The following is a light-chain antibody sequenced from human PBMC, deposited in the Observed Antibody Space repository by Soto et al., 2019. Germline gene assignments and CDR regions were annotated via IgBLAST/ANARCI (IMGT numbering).Light chain of an antibody. CDR2: DAS. Sequence: DIQMTQSPSTLFASVGDRVTITCRASQSISSWLAWYQQKPGKAPKLLIYDASSLESGVPSRFSGSGSGTEFTLTISSLQPDDFATYYCQGPWTFGQGTKVEIK. J-gene: IGKJ1*01. CDR3: QGPWT. CDR1: QSISSW. V-gene: IGKV1-5*01.